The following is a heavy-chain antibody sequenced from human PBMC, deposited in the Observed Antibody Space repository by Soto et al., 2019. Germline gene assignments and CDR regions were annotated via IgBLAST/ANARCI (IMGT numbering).Heavy chain of an antibody. V-gene: IGHV3-21*06. CDR3: ARTIMAFGEVISPHWVDP. CDR1: GLTFSDYC. Sequence: PGGSLRLSCVVSGLTFSDYCMNWVRQAPGRGLEWVASISSGGNFISYADSVRGRFTISRDNAENSLYLQRNSRGVEDTATYYCARTIMAFGEVISPHWVDPGGQGTQVTVSS. D-gene: IGHD3-16*02. CDR2: ISSGGNFI. J-gene: IGHJ5*02.